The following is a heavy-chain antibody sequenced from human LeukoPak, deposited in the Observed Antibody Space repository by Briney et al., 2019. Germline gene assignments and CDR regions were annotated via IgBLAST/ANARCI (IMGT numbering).Heavy chain of an antibody. Sequence: SETLSLTCTVAGRSISSRSYYWGWLRQPPWKGLEWFGRIYYSGSTYYNPSLKSRVTISVDTSKNQFSLKLSSVTAADTAVYYCVSPGYYYDSSGRAVAFDIWGQGTMVTVSS. D-gene: IGHD3-22*01. CDR2: IYYSGST. J-gene: IGHJ3*02. CDR1: GRSISSRSYY. V-gene: IGHV4-39*01. CDR3: VSPGYYYDSSGRAVAFDI.